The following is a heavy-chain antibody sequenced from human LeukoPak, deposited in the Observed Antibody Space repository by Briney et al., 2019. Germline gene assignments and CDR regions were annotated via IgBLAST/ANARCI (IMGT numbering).Heavy chain of an antibody. D-gene: IGHD3-22*01. CDR1: GFTFSGYA. V-gene: IGHV3-23*01. J-gene: IGHJ4*02. Sequence: PGGSLRLSCAASGFTFSGYAMSWVRQAPGKWLEWVSGISSSGDSTFYADSVKDRFTISRDNSKNTLYLQMSRLRAEDTAVYYCAKDRPNYHESNGHYYRRDGDYWGQGTLVTVSS. CDR2: ISSSGDST. CDR3: AKDRPNYHESNGHYYRRDGDY.